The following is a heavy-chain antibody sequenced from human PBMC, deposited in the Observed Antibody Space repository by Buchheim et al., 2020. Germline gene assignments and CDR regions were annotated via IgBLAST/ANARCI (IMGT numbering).Heavy chain of an antibody. CDR2: GYYSGST. V-gene: IGHV4-4*02. CDR1: GASISSNNW. J-gene: IGHJ5*02. Sequence: QVQLQESGPGLVKPSGTLSLTCTVSGASISSNNWWSWVRQPPGKGLEWIGEGYYSGSTNYNPSLKSRLTISVEVSNNEFYLKLNSVTAADTGVYYCARAITMSPWGQGTL. CDR3: ARAITMSP. D-gene: IGHD3-22*01.